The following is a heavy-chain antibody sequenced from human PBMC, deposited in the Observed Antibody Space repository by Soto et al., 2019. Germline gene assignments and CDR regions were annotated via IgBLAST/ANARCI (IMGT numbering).Heavy chain of an antibody. J-gene: IGHJ4*02. CDR3: ASYYYDSSGYYYVPGVY. CDR1: GGSISSGGYY. V-gene: IGHV4-31*03. Sequence: SETLSLTCTVSGGSISSGGYYWSWIRQHPGKGLEWIGYIYYSGSTYYNPSLKSRVTISVDTSKNQFSLKLSSVTAADTAVYYCASYYYDSSGYYYVPGVYWGQGTLVTVSS. CDR2: IYYSGST. D-gene: IGHD3-22*01.